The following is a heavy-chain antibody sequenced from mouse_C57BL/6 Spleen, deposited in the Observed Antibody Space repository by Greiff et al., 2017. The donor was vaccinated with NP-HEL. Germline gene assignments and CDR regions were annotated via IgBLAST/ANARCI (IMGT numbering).Heavy chain of an antibody. CDR3: ARYGYYGLYAMDY. Sequence: VQLKQSGPELVKPGASVKISCKASGYSFTGYYMNWVKQSPEKSLEWIGEINPSTGGTTYNQKFKAKATLTVDKSSSTAYMQLKSLTSEDSAVYYCARYGYYGLYAMDYWGQGTSVTVSS. CDR2: INPSTGGT. V-gene: IGHV1-42*01. D-gene: IGHD2-3*01. CDR1: GYSFTGYY. J-gene: IGHJ4*01.